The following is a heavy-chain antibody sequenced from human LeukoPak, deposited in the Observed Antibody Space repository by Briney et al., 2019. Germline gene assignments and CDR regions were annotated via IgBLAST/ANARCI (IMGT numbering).Heavy chain of an antibody. D-gene: IGHD3-3*01. Sequence: GGSLRLSCAASGFTFDDYGMSWVRQAPGKGLEWVSGINWNGGSTGYADSVKGRFTISRDNAKNSLYLQMNSLRAEDTAVYYCARVYDFWSGSNYYMDVWGKGTTVTVSS. V-gene: IGHV3-20*04. J-gene: IGHJ6*03. CDR3: ARVYDFWSGSNYYMDV. CDR2: INWNGGST. CDR1: GFTFDDYG.